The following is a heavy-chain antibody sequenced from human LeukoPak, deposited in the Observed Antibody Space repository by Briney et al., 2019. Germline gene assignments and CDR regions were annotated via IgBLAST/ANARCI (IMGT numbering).Heavy chain of an antibody. V-gene: IGHV3-53*01. Sequence: GGSLRLSCAASGFIVSSNYMSWVRQAPGKGLEWVSVIYSGGSTYSADSVKGRFTISRDNSMNTLYLQMNSLRAEDTAVYYCARGGPTSRGYFDYWGQGTLVTVSS. CDR2: IYSGGST. J-gene: IGHJ4*02. CDR1: GFIVSSNY. D-gene: IGHD1-26*01. CDR3: ARGGPTSRGYFDY.